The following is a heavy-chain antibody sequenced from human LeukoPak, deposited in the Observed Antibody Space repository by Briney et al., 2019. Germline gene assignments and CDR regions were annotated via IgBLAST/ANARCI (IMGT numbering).Heavy chain of an antibody. CDR3: AKDRLRWLSLGNWYFDL. V-gene: IGHV3-30*02. CDR2: IRYDGSNK. CDR1: GFTFSSYG. Sequence: QSGGSLRLSCAASGFTFSSYGMHWVRQAPGKGLEWVAFIRYDGSNKYYADSVKGRFTISRDNSKNTLYLQMNSLRAEDTAVYYCAKDRLRWLSLGNWYFDLWGRGTLVTVSS. D-gene: IGHD4-23*01. J-gene: IGHJ2*01.